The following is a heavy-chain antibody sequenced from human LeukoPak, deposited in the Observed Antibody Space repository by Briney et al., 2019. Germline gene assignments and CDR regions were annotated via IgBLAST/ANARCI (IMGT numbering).Heavy chain of an antibody. CDR1: GGSISSSSYY. Sequence: SETLSLTCTVSGGSISSSSYYWGWIRQPPGKGLEWIGSIYYSGSTYYNPSLKSRVTISVDTSKNQFSLKLSSVTAADTAVYYRARQLGYCSSTSCYADKVDYWGQGTLVTVSS. D-gene: IGHD2-2*01. V-gene: IGHV4-39*01. J-gene: IGHJ4*02. CDR2: IYYSGST. CDR3: ARQLGYCSSTSCYADKVDY.